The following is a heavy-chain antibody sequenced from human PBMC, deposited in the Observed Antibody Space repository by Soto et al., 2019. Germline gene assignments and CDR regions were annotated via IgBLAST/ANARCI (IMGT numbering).Heavy chain of an antibody. V-gene: IGHV3-53*01. CDR2: IFSGGNT. CDR1: GVTVNSNF. Sequence: PGGSLRLGCAVSGVTVNSNFMSWVRQAPGKGLEWVSVIFSGGNTDYGDSVKGRFTMSRDISKNTLFLQMNSLRAEDTALYFCVKECRGAFDYWGQGTLVTVSS. D-gene: IGHD3-3*01. J-gene: IGHJ4*02. CDR3: VKECRGAFDY.